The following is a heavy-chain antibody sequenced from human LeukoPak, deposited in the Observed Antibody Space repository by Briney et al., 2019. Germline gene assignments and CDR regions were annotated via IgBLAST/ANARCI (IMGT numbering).Heavy chain of an antibody. CDR3: AREKGSGIGYGMDI. D-gene: IGHD6-19*01. CDR2: VYYSGTTEYT. Sequence: SETLSLTCALSGGSIGTFYWGWIRQPPGKGLEWIGCVYYSGTTEYTKYNASLNSRFTISLDTSKKQFSLRLSSVIAADTALYYCAREKGSGIGYGMDIWGQGTSVTVSS. J-gene: IGHJ6*02. V-gene: IGHV4-59*12. CDR1: GGSIGTFY.